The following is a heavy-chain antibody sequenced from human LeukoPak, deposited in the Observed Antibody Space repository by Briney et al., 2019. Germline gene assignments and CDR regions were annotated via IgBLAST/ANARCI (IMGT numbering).Heavy chain of an antibody. D-gene: IGHD4-17*01. CDR1: GGTFSSYA. CDR3: ARGGSTTVPLDY. J-gene: IGHJ4*02. Sequence: SVKVSCKASGGTFSSYAISWVRQAPGQGLEWMGGIIPIFGTANYAQKFQGRVTITTDESTSTAYMELSSLRSEDTAVYYCARGGSTTVPLDYWGQGTLVTVSS. V-gene: IGHV1-69*05. CDR2: IIPIFGTA.